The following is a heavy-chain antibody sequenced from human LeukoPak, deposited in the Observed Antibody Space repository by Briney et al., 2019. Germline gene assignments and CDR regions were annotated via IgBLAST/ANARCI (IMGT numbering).Heavy chain of an antibody. CDR3: ARDGTAAGLYFDL. CDR1: GFTFSSFT. V-gene: IGHV3-21*01. J-gene: IGHJ4*01. D-gene: IGHD6-13*01. CDR2: ISSSSSNI. Sequence: NPGGSLRLFCAASGFTFSSFTMNWVRQAPGKGLEWVSSISSSSSNIYYADSVRGRFTISRDNAKNSLLLQMNSLIAEDTAVYYCARDGTAAGLYFDLWGHGTLVTVSS.